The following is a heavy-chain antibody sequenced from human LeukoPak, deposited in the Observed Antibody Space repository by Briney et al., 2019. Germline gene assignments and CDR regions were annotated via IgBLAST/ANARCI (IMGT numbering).Heavy chain of an antibody. V-gene: IGHV6-1*01. CDR3: VFQLWLSGTFDY. J-gene: IGHJ4*02. Sequence: SQTLSLTCAISGDSASSNSAAWNWIRQSPSRGLEWLGRTYYRSKWYNDYAVSVKSRITINPDTSKNQFSLQLNSVTPEDTAVYYCVFQLWLSGTFDYWGQGTLVTVSS. CDR1: GDSASSNSAA. D-gene: IGHD5-18*01. CDR2: TYYRSKWYN.